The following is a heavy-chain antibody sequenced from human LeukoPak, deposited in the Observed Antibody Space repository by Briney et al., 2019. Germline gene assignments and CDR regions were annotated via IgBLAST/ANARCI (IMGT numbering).Heavy chain of an antibody. CDR1: GFTFSRFS. CDR3: AKDAYYDFWSGYFFDY. CDR2: ISSGSDTI. D-gene: IGHD3-3*01. Sequence: PGGSLRLSCAASGFTFSRFSMNWVRQAPGKGLKWVSYISSGSDTIYYADSVKGRFTSSRDNAKNSLYLEMNSLRAEDTAVYYCAKDAYYDFWSGYFFDYWGQGTLVTVSS. V-gene: IGHV3-48*04. J-gene: IGHJ4*02.